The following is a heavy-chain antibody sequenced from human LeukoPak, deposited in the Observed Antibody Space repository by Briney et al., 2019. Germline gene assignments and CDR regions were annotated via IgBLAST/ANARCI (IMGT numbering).Heavy chain of an antibody. CDR3: ARASPVAGMSIDY. J-gene: IGHJ4*02. D-gene: IGHD6-19*01. CDR2: IYYSGST. CDR1: GGSISNYY. Sequence: SQTLSLTCTVSGGSISNYYWSWIRQPPGKGLEWIGYIYYSGSTNYNPSLESRVTISVDTSKNQFSLKLSSVTAADTAVYYCARASPVAGMSIDYWGQGTLVTVSS. V-gene: IGHV4-59*01.